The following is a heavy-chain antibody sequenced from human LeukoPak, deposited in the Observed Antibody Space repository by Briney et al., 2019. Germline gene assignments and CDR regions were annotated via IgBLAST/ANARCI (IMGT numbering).Heavy chain of an antibody. CDR3: ARGTGNWNYRV. V-gene: IGHV4-59*01. Sequence: SETLSLTCTVSRASINSYYWSWMRQPPGKGLEWIGHSFYSGSTNYNPSLKSRVTISVDRSKNEFSLRLNSVTAADTAVYCCARGTGNWNYRVWGQGTLVTVSS. J-gene: IGHJ4*02. CDR2: SFYSGST. D-gene: IGHD1-7*01. CDR1: RASINSYY.